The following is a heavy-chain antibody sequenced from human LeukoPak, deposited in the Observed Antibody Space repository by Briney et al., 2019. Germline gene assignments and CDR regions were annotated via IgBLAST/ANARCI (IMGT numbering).Heavy chain of an antibody. J-gene: IGHJ6*03. CDR2: ISSNSYI. Sequence: PGGSLRLSCVASGFTFSNYAMTWVRQAPGKGVEWVSGISSNSYIHYADSVKGRFTVSRDNAENSLYLQMNSLRAEDTAVYYCARLPGYYYYYYYMDVWGKGTTVTVSS. V-gene: IGHV3-21*01. CDR1: GFTFSNYA. CDR3: ARLPGYYYYYYYMDV.